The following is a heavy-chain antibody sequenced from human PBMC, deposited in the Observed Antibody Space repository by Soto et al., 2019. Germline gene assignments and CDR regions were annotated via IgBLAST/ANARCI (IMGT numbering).Heavy chain of an antibody. Sequence: ASVKVSCKASGGTFSSYAISWVRQAPGQGLEWMGGIIPIFGTANYAQKFQGRVTITADESTSTAYMELSSLRSEDTAVYYCARDPQGITPGGTDDYWGQGTLVTVSS. J-gene: IGHJ4*02. V-gene: IGHV1-69*13. D-gene: IGHD3-16*01. CDR2: IIPIFGTA. CDR3: ARDPQGITPGGTDDY. CDR1: GGTFSSYA.